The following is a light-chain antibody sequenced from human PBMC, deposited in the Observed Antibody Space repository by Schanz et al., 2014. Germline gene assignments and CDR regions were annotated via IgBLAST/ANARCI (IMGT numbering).Light chain of an antibody. CDR3: QSYDSSLSAVV. CDR2: TNG. CDR1: SSNIGNSY. Sequence: QSVLTQPPSASGTPGQTVTISCSGSSSNIGNSYVYWYQQLPGTAPRVLIHTNGQRAAGVPDRFSGSKSGTSASLAITGLQAEDEADYYCQSYDSSLSAVVFGGGTKLTVL. J-gene: IGLJ2*01. V-gene: IGLV1-47*02.